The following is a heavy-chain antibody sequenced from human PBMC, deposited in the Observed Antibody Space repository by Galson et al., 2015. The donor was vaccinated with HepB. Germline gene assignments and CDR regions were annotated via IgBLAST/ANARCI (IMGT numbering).Heavy chain of an antibody. J-gene: IGHJ5*02. D-gene: IGHD4-17*01. CDR3: ARLTTMTAINWFDP. V-gene: IGHV3-48*04. Sequence: SLILSCAASGFTFSRFGMNWVRQAPGKGLEWVSYISSSRTTIYYADSVKGRFTISRDNAKNSLYLQMNSLRAEDTAVYYCARLTTMTAINWFDPWGLGSLV. CDR1: GFTFSRFG. CDR2: ISSSRTTI.